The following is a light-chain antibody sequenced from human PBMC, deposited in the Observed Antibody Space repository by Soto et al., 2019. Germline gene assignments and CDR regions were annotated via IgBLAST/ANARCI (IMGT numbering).Light chain of an antibody. CDR1: NTDIGYYNF. J-gene: IGLJ2*01. CDR3: AAWDDSLNDVV. CDR2: SNN. V-gene: IGLV1-44*01. Sequence: QSVLTQPASVSGSPGQTITISCTGSNTDIGYYNFVSWYQQLPGTAPKLLLYSNNQRPSGVPDRFSGSKSGTSASLAISGLQSEDEADYYCAAWDDSLNDVVFGGGTKLTVL.